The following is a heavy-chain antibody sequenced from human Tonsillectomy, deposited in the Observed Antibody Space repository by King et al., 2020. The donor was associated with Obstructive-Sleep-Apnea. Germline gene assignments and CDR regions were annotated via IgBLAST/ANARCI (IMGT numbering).Heavy chain of an antibody. V-gene: IGHV5-51*01. CDR1: GYGFTNYW. D-gene: IGHD4-17*01. Sequence: VQLVESGAEVKKPGESLNISCKGLGYGFTNYWIGWVRQRPGKGLEWMGLIYAGDSETRVSPSFQGQGTIAVDKSIRTAVLQWSRLRASDTAMYYCARLTVTTGSYFDYWGQGTLVTVSS. CDR3: ARLTVTTGSYFDY. CDR2: IYAGDSET. J-gene: IGHJ4*02.